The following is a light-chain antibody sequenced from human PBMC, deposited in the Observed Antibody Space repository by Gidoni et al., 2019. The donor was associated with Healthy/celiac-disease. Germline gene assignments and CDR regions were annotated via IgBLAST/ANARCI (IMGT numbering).Light chain of an antibody. CDR1: QSISSY. CDR3: QQSYSTPPST. J-gene: IGKJ4*01. Sequence: DIQMTQSPSSLSASVGDRVTITCRASQSISSYLNWYQQKPGKAPKLLIYAASSLQSGVPSRFCGSGSGTDFTLTISSLQPEDFATYYCQQSYSTPPSTFGGGTKVEIK. V-gene: IGKV1-39*01. CDR2: AAS.